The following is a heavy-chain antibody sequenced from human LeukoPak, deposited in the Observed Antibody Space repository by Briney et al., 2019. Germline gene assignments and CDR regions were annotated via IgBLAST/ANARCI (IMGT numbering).Heavy chain of an antibody. D-gene: IGHD3-22*01. CDR2: ICDIGRTI. V-gene: IGHV3-11*01. CDR3: ARDRLGDYDHSGYYDK. J-gene: IGHJ4*02. Sequence: GGPLRLSCAASGFTFSDYYMSWIRQAPGKVLEWVSYICDIGRTIYYVDSVKGRFTIPSDNAKNFVYLKRNNLGAEDTAVYYCARDRLGDYDHSGYYDKWGQGTLVTVSS. CDR1: GFTFSDYY.